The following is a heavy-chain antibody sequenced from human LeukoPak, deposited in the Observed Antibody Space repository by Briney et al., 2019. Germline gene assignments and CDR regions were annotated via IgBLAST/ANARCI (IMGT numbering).Heavy chain of an antibody. CDR1: GYTFTDYY. Sequence: ASVKVSCKVSGYTFTDYYMHWVQQAPGKGLEWMGLVDPEDGETIYAEKFQGRVTITADTSTDAAYMELSSLRSEDTAVYYCARGTIWNWFDPWGQRTLVTVSS. D-gene: IGHD1-1*01. J-gene: IGHJ5*02. CDR3: ARGTIWNWFDP. V-gene: IGHV1-69-2*01. CDR2: VDPEDGET.